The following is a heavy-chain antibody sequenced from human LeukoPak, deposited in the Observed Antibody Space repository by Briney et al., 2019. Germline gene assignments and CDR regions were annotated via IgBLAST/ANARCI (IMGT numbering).Heavy chain of an antibody. CDR2: ISGSGVTT. D-gene: IGHD1-26*01. J-gene: IGHJ1*01. CDR1: GFTLSSYA. V-gene: IGHV3-23*01. Sequence: GGSLRLSCVASGFTLSSYAMSWVRQAPGKGLEWVSAISGSGVTTHYAGSVKGRFSISRDNSKNALYLQMNSLRAEDTALYYCAKKVVVGATSPYSDFQDWGQGTLVTVSS. CDR3: AKKVVVGATSPYSDFQD.